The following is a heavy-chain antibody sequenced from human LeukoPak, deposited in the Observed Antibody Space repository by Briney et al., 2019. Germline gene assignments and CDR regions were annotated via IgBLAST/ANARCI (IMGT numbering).Heavy chain of an antibody. V-gene: IGHV3-23*01. D-gene: IGHD6-19*01. CDR2: ISGSGGST. J-gene: IGHJ4*02. CDR3: ARAVAGTGYNFDY. Sequence: GGSLRLSCAASGFTFSSYGMNWVRQAPGKGLQWVSAISGSGGSTDYADSVKGLFTISRDNSKNTLLMQMKSLRAEDTAVYYCARAVAGTGYNFDYCGEGKLGTVSS. CDR1: GFTFSSYG.